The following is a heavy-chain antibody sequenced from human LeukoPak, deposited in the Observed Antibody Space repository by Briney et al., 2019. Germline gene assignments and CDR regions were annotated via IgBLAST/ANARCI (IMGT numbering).Heavy chain of an antibody. CDR1: GGSISSYY. V-gene: IGHV4-59*12. J-gene: IGHJ4*02. D-gene: IGHD3-22*01. Sequence: SETLSLTCTVSGGSISSYYWSWIRQPPGKGLEWIWYIYYSGSTNYNPSLKSRVTISVDTPKNQFSLKLSSVTAADTAVYYCARDQEYYYDSSGYLFDYWGQGTLVTVSS. CDR2: IYYSGST. CDR3: ARDQEYYYDSSGYLFDY.